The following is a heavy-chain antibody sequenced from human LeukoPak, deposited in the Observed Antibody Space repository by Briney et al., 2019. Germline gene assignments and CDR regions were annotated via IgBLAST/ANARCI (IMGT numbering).Heavy chain of an antibody. CDR3: ARGAVAASFDY. CDR1: GFTFSSYW. J-gene: IGHJ4*02. CDR2: INSDGSST. V-gene: IGHV3-74*01. Sequence: GGSLRLSCAASGFTFSSYWMHWVRQAPGKGPVWVSRINSDGSSTSYADSVKGRFTISRDNAKNTLYLQTNSLRAEDTAVYYCARGAVAASFDYWGQGTVDTVSA. D-gene: IGHD6-19*01.